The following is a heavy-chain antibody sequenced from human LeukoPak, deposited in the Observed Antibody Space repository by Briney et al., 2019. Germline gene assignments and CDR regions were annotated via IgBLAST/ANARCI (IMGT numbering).Heavy chain of an antibody. D-gene: IGHD6-13*01. Sequence: SETLSLTCAVYGGSFSGYYWSWIRQPPGKGLEWIGEINHSGSTNYNPSLKSRVTISVDTSKNQFSLKLSSVTAADTAVYYCARESSSRPNWFDPRGQGTLVTVSS. V-gene: IGHV4-34*01. CDR1: GGSFSGYY. CDR3: ARESSSRPNWFDP. CDR2: INHSGST. J-gene: IGHJ5*02.